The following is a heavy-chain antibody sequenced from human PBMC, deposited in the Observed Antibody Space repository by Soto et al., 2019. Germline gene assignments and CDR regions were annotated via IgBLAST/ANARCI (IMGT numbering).Heavy chain of an antibody. CDR1: GFTFSSYA. Sequence: EVQLLESGGGLVQPGGSLRLSCAASGFTFSSYAMSWVRQAPGKGLEWVSAISGSGGSTYYADSVKGRFTISRDNSKNPLHQIMNSRTAEDTAVYYGAEGRYYYYYYMDVWGKGTTVTVSS. CDR2: ISGSGGST. J-gene: IGHJ6*03. CDR3: AEGRYYYYYYMDV. V-gene: IGHV3-23*01.